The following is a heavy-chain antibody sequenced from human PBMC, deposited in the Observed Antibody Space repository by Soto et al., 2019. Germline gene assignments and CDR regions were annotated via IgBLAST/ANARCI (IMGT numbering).Heavy chain of an antibody. V-gene: IGHV4-59*11. CDR2: IYYSGNT. CDR1: GGSIRIHY. CDR3: ARESYSGDYYYMDV. D-gene: IGHD3-10*01. Sequence: PSETLSLTCTVSGGSIRIHYWSWIRQTPGKGLEWIGYIYYSGNTNYNPSLKSRVTMSLDTSENQFSLRLSSVTAADTAVYYCARESYSGDYYYMDVCGKGTTVTLSS. J-gene: IGHJ6*03.